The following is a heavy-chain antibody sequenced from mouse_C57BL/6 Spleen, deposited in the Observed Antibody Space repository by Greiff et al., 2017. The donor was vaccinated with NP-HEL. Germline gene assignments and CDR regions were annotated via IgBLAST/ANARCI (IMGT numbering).Heavy chain of an antibody. CDR3: ARRDYDYDAFAY. D-gene: IGHD2-4*01. V-gene: IGHV1-54*01. J-gene: IGHJ3*01. Sequence: QVQLKQSGAELVRPGTSVKVSCKASGYAFTNYLIEWVKQRPGQGLEWIGVINPGSGGTNYNEKFKGKATLTADKSSSTAYMQLSSLTSEDSAVYFCARRDYDYDAFAYWGQGTLVTVSA. CDR1: GYAFTNYL. CDR2: INPGSGGT.